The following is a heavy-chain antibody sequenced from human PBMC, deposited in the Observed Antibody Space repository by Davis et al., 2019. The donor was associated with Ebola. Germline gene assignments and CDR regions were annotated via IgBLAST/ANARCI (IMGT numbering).Heavy chain of an antibody. Sequence: PGGSLRLSCAASGFTFDDYAMHWVRQAPGKGLEWVSGISWNSGSIGYADSVKGRFTISRDNAKNSLYLQMNSLRAEDTALYYCAKGGQQLVHAFDIWGQGTMVTVSS. CDR3: AKGGQQLVHAFDI. CDR1: GFTFDDYA. CDR2: ISWNSGSI. D-gene: IGHD6-13*01. V-gene: IGHV3-9*01. J-gene: IGHJ3*02.